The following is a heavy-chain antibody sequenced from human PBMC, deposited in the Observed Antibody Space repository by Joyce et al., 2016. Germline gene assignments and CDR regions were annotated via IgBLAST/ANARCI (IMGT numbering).Heavy chain of an antibody. CDR1: GGSVSDYY. CDR3: AREYSSFDY. J-gene: IGHJ4*02. V-gene: IGHV4-59*02. D-gene: IGHD6-13*01. Sequence: QVQLQESGPRVVKPSETLSLTCTVSGGSVSDYYWHWIRQPPGKGLEWSGYVHYSGSTSYNPSLNSRVSLSLDTSKNQCSLKLSSVTAADTAVYFCAREYSSFDYWGQGSQVTASS. CDR2: VHYSGST.